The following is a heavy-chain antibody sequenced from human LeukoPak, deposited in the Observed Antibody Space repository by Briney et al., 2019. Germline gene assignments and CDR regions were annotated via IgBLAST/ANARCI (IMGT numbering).Heavy chain of an antibody. CDR3: ARAQYCSGGSCYSGTLGS. CDR2: IYSGADT. CDR1: GFTFSSYS. V-gene: IGHV3-53*04. Sequence: RPGGSLRLSCAASGFTFSSYSMNWVRQAPGKGLEWVSVIYSGADTYYADSVKGRFTISRHSSQNTVFLQMNSLRPEDTAVYYCARAQYCSGGSCYSGTLGSWGQGTLVTVSS. D-gene: IGHD2-15*01. J-gene: IGHJ5*02.